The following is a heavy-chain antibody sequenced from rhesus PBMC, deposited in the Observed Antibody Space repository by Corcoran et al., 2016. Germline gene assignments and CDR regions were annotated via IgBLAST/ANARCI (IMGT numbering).Heavy chain of an antibody. CDR3: ARTGSRARTAGLDV. V-gene: IGHV4-165*02. J-gene: IGHJ5-1*01. CDR1: GGSISGYY. CDR2: IGVSSRRP. Sequence: QVQLQESGPGLVKPSEPLSLTCAVSGGSISGYYWNWIRQPPGQGVEWIWYIGVSSRRPDNNPTRKRQSPISTDTYKTQVSLKLRSGTAAATAGYYCARTGSRARTAGLDVWGAGVLVTVSS. D-gene: IGHD1-1*01.